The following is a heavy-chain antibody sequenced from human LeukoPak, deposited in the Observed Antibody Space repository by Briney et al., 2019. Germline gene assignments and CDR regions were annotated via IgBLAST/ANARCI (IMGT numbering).Heavy chain of an antibody. CDR2: INHSGST. J-gene: IGHJ4*02. Sequence: SETLSLTCAVYGGSFSGCYWSWIRQPPGKGLEWIGEINHSGSTNYNPSLKSRVTISVDTSKNQFSLKLSSVTAADTAVYYCARGLYCSGGSCYFGYWGQGTLVTVSS. CDR1: GGSFSGCY. CDR3: ARGLYCSGGSCYFGY. D-gene: IGHD2-15*01. V-gene: IGHV4-34*01.